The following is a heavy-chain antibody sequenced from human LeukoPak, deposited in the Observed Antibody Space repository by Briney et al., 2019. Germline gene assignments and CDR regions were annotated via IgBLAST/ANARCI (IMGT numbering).Heavy chain of an antibody. V-gene: IGHV4-31*03. Sequence: SETLSLTCTVSGGSISSGGYYWSWIRQHPGKGLEWIGYIYYSGSTCYNPSLKSRVTISVDTSKNQFSLKLSSVTAADTAVYYCARDGYGSLDYWGQGTLVTVSS. J-gene: IGHJ4*02. CDR1: GGSISSGGYY. CDR2: IYYSGST. D-gene: IGHD5-12*01. CDR3: ARDGYGSLDY.